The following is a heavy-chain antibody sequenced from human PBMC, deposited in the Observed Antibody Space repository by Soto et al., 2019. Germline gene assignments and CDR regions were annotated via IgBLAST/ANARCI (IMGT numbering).Heavy chain of an antibody. CDR2: ISYDGSNK. CDR1: GFTFSSYA. D-gene: IGHD3-10*01. CDR3: ARDGDYYGSGSYYNSPQREVVVIYYFDY. V-gene: IGHV3-30-3*01. Sequence: PGGSLRLSCAASGFTFSSYAMHWVRQAPGKGLEWVAVISYDGSNKYYADSVKGRFTISRDNSKNTLYLQMNSLRAEDTAVYYCARDGDYYGSGSYYNSPQREVVVIYYFDYWGQGTLVTVSS. J-gene: IGHJ4*02.